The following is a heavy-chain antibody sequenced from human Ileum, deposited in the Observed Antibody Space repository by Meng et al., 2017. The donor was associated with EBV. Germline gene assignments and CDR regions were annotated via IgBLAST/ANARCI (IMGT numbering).Heavy chain of an antibody. CDR2: VHHTGRS. Sequence: QVQLQESGPGPVKPSETLSLTCTVSGGSVSTSSWWGWVRQTPEKGLEWIGQVHHTGRSDFNPSLQSRVTMSVDKSKNQFSLNLNSVTAADTAVYYCAKSGLGVWGQGILVTVSS. J-gene: IGHJ4*02. D-gene: IGHD2-8*01. CDR1: GGSVSTSSW. CDR3: AKSGLGV. V-gene: IGHV4-4*02.